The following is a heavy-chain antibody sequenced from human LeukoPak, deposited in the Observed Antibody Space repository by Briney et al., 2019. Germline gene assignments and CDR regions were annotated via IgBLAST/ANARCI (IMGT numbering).Heavy chain of an antibody. CDR1: GFTFSSYS. CDR3: ARDYGSGSYYHWFDP. J-gene: IGHJ5*02. Sequence: GGSLRLSCAASGFTFSSYSMNWVRQAPGKGLEWVSSISSSSSYIYYADSVKGRFTISRDNAKNSLYLQMNSLRAEDTAVYYCARDYGSGSYYHWFDPWGRGTLVTVSS. CDR2: ISSSSSYI. D-gene: IGHD3-10*01. V-gene: IGHV3-21*01.